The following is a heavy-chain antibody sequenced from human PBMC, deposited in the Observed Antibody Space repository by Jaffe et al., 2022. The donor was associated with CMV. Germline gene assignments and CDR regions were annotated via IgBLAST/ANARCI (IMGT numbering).Heavy chain of an antibody. CDR3: ASGGYSYGADDY. CDR2: ISSSSSYI. D-gene: IGHD5-18*01. Sequence: EVQLVESGGGLVKPGGSLRLSCAASGFTFSSYSMNWVRQAPGKGLEWVSSISSSSSYIYYADSVKGRFTISRDNAKNSLYLQMNSLRAEDTAVYYCASGGYSYGADDYWGQGTLVTVSS. J-gene: IGHJ4*02. V-gene: IGHV3-21*01. CDR1: GFTFSSYS.